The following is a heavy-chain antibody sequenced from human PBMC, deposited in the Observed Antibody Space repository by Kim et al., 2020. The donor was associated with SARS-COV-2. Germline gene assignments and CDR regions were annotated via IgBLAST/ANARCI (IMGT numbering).Heavy chain of an antibody. CDR1: GYTFTSYA. Sequence: ASVKVSCKASGYTFTSYAMHWVRQAPGQRLEWMGWINAGNGNTKYSQKFQGRVTITRDTSASTAYMELSSLRSEDTAVYYCAGGPTIFGVVIIVDYWGQGTLCTVSS. CDR2: INAGNGNT. J-gene: IGHJ4*02. D-gene: IGHD3-3*01. CDR3: AGGPTIFGVVIIVDY. V-gene: IGHV1-3*01.